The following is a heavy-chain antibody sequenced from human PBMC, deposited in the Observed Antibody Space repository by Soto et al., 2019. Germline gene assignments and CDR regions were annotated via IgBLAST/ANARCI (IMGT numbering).Heavy chain of an antibody. Sequence: QVQLQQWGAGLLKPSETLSLTCAVYGGSFSGYYWSWIRQPPGKGLEWIGEINHSGSTNYNPSLKSRVTISVDTSKNQFCLKLSSVTAADTAVYYCARDAGGLNYFDYWGQGTLVTVSS. J-gene: IGHJ4*02. CDR1: GGSFSGYY. D-gene: IGHD3-16*01. CDR3: ARDAGGLNYFDY. V-gene: IGHV4-34*01. CDR2: INHSGST.